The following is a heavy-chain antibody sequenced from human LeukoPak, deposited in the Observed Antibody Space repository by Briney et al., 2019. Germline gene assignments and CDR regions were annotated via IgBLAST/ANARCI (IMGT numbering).Heavy chain of an antibody. CDR1: GGSISTYY. CDR2: IFYSGNP. CDR3: GRHPSMVTFGGAIDY. J-gene: IGHJ4*02. V-gene: IGHV4-59*08. Sequence: PSGTLSLTCTVPGGSISTYYWNWIRQPPGKGLEWIGYIFYSGNPNYSPSLKRRVTISVDTSKNQFSLNLSSVTAADTAVYYCGRHPSMVTFGGAIDYWGRGTLVTVS. D-gene: IGHD3-16*01.